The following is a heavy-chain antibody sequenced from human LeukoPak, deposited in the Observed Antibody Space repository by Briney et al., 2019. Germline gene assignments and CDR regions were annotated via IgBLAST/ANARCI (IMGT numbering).Heavy chain of an antibody. CDR2: ISSSSTYI. CDR3: ARDRDMVLPPAGLDV. V-gene: IGHV3-21*01. CDR1: GFIFSSYS. J-gene: IGHJ6*04. D-gene: IGHD2-8*01. Sequence: GGSLRLSCAAAGFIFSSYSINWVRQAPGKGLEWVSFISSSSTYIYYADSVKGRFTISRDNAKNSLYLQMNSLRAEDTAVYYCARDRDMVLPPAGLDVWGRGATVTVSS.